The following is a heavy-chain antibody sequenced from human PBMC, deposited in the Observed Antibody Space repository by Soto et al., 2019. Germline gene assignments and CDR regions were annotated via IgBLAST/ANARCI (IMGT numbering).Heavy chain of an antibody. CDR3: TTGTVAYFDY. CDR1: GFTLSNAW. V-gene: IGHV3-15*01. D-gene: IGHD6-19*01. J-gene: IGHJ4*02. Sequence: GESLKISCAASGFTLSNAWMSWVRQAPGKGLEWVGRIKSKTDGGTTDYAAPVTGRFTISRDDSKITLYLQMNSLKTEYTAVYYCTTGTVAYFDYWGQGTLVTVSS. CDR2: IKSKTDGGTT.